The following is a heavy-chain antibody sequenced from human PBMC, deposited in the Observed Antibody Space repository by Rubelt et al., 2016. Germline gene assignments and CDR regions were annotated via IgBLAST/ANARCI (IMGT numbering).Heavy chain of an antibody. CDR2: IYSGGST. Sequence: GRGLEWVSVIYSGGSTYYADSVKGRFTISRDNYKNTLYLQMNSLRAEDTAVYYCASARKDDSSSKGDGMDVWGQGTTVTVSS. J-gene: IGHJ6*02. D-gene: IGHD6-13*01. V-gene: IGHV3-66*01. CDR3: ASARKDDSSSKGDGMDV.